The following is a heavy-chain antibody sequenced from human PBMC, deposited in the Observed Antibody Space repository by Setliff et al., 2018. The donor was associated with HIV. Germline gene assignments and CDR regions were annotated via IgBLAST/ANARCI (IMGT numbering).Heavy chain of an antibody. CDR1: GFTFSSYV. V-gene: IGHV3-7*03. CDR3: ARVWAMQQVVPGY. CDR2: VHYNGNDK. Sequence: GGSLRLSCGASGFTFSSYVMSWVRQAPGKGLEWVARVHYNGNDKFYVDSVKGRFTISRDNAKNSLYLQMNSLRAEDTAVYYCARVWAMQQVVPGYWGQGALVTVSS. D-gene: IGHD6-6*01. J-gene: IGHJ4*02.